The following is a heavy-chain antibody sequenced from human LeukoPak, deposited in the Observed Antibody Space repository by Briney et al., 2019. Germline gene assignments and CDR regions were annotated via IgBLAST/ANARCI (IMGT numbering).Heavy chain of an antibody. J-gene: IGHJ4*02. V-gene: IGHV3-7*01. CDR2: INQDDSQI. CDR3: ARAGNFRFDY. Sequence: GGSLRLSCAASGFTFNKYWLTWVRQAPGKGLEWVANINQDDSQIYYLESVEGRFTVSRDNAKNTLYLQMNSLRAEDTAVYYCARAGNFRFDYWGQGTLVTVSS. CDR1: GFTFNKYW.